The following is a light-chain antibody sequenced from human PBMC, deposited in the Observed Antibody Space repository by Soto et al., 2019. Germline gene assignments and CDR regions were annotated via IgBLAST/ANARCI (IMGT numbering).Light chain of an antibody. CDR2: GAS. CDR1: QSVSSNY. Sequence: EIVLTQCPGTLSLSPGERATLSCRASQSVSSNYLSWFQQKPGQAPRLLIYGASSRATGIPDRFSGSGSGADVGLTISRLEPEDLAVYCCHHYGSAQFMYTFGQGTKLAIK. J-gene: IGKJ2*01. CDR3: HHYGSAQFMYT. V-gene: IGKV3-20*01.